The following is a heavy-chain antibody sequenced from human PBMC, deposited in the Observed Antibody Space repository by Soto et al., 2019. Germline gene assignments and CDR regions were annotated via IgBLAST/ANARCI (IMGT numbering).Heavy chain of an antibody. CDR3: ARAISYYDYVWGITPGAFDI. CDR2: IGTAGDT. D-gene: IGHD3-16*01. V-gene: IGHV3-13*01. CDR1: GFTFSSYD. Sequence: GGSLRLSCAASGFTFSSYDMHWVRQATGKGLEWVSAIGTAGDTYYPGSVKGRFTIARENAKNSLYLQMNSLRAGDTAVYYCARAISYYDYVWGITPGAFDIWGQGTMVTVSS. J-gene: IGHJ3*02.